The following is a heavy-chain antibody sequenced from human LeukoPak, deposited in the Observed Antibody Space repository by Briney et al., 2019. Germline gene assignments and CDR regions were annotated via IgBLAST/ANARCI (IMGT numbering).Heavy chain of an antibody. CDR1: GGSFSGYY. Sequence: SETLSLTCAVYGGSFSGYYWSWIRQPPGKGLEWTGEINHSGSTNYNPSLKSRVTISVDTSKNQFSLKLSSVTAADTAVYYCARPGAGAAAGTFDPWGQGTLVTVSS. D-gene: IGHD6-13*01. J-gene: IGHJ5*02. V-gene: IGHV4-34*01. CDR3: ARPGAGAAAGTFDP. CDR2: INHSGST.